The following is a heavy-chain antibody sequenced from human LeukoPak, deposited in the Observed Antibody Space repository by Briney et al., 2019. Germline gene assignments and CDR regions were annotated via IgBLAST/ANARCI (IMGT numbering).Heavy chain of an antibody. CDR2: IIPIFGTA. CDR1: GGTFSSYA. V-gene: IGHV1-69*01. J-gene: IGHJ6*03. Sequence: GSSVKVSCKASGGTFSSYAISWVRQAPGQGLEWMGGIIPIFGTANYAQKFQGRVTITADESTSTAYMELSSLRSEDTAVYHCARSPLEATTVDDYYYYMDVWGKGTTVTVSS. CDR3: ARSPLEATTVDDYYYYMDV. D-gene: IGHD4-11*01.